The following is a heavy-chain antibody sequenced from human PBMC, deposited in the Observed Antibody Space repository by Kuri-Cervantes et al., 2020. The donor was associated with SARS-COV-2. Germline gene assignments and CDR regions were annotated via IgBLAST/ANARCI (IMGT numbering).Heavy chain of an antibody. CDR3: ARAFEGYYYYMDV. Sequence: GESLKISCAASGFTFSSYGMHWARRAPGKGLEWVAFIRYDGSNKYYADSVKGRFTISRDNSKNTLYLQMNSLRAEDTAVYYCARAFEGYYYYMDVWGKGTTVTVSS. D-gene: IGHD3-9*01. CDR1: GFTFSSYG. J-gene: IGHJ6*03. CDR2: IRYDGSNK. V-gene: IGHV3-30*02.